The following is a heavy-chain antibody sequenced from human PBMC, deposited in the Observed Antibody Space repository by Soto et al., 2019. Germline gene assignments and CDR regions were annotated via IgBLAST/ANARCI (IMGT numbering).Heavy chain of an antibody. Sequence: EVQLVESGGGLVQPGGSLRLSCAASGFIFSGYWMHWVRQAPGKGLVWVSRINSDGSTTSYADSVKGRFTISRDNAKNTMYLQMNSLRAEDKAVYYCARLLGGSGSFIDYWGQGTLVTVSS. D-gene: IGHD3-10*01. CDR2: INSDGSTT. V-gene: IGHV3-74*01. CDR3: ARLLGGSGSFIDY. CDR1: GFIFSGYW. J-gene: IGHJ4*02.